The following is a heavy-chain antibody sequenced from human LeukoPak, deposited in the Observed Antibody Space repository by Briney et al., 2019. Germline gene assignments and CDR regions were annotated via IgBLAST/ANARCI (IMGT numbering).Heavy chain of an antibody. J-gene: IGHJ4*02. D-gene: IGHD2-21*02. Sequence: GGSLRLSCAASGFSFSSYWTSWVRQAPGKGLEWVANIMQDGSEKYYVDSVKGRFTISRDNAKNSLYLQMNSLRAEDTAVYYCAVPRGGGDRPADYWGQGTLVTVSS. CDR1: GFSFSSYW. CDR3: AVPRGGGDRPADY. V-gene: IGHV3-7*01. CDR2: IMQDGSEK.